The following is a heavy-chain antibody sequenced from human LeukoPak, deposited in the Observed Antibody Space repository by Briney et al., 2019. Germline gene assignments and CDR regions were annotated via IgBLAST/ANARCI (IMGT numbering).Heavy chain of an antibody. CDR2: IIPIFGTA. V-gene: IGHV1-69*06. Sequence: SVKVSCKASGGTFSSYAISWVRQAPGQGLEWMGGIIPIFGTANYAQKFQGRVTITADKSTSTAYMELSSLRSEDTAVYYCALAKYCSSTSCYPLGVYWGQRTLVTVSS. CDR3: ALAKYCSSTSCYPLGVY. D-gene: IGHD2-2*01. J-gene: IGHJ4*02. CDR1: GGTFSSYA.